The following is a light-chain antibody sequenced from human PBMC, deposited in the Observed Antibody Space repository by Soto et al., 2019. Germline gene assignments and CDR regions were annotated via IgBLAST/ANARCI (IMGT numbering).Light chain of an antibody. CDR2: GAS. J-gene: IGKJ5*01. V-gene: IGKV3-20*01. CDR3: QHYHGWPIT. CDR1: QSVSSNY. Sequence: MVLTQSPGSLSLSPEERAALFCRASQSVSSNYLAWFQQIPGQAPRLLIYGASTRATGIPDRFSGSGSGTDFTLPISSLQSEDFAVYYCQHYHGWPITFGQGTRLEIK.